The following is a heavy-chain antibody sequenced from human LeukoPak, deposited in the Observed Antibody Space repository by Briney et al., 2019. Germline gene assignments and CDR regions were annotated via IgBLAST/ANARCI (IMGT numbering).Heavy chain of an antibody. CDR2: ISSSSNYI. CDR1: GFTFSVYS. V-gene: IGHV3-21*06. D-gene: IGHD4-17*01. J-gene: IGHJ4*02. Sequence: GGSLRLSCAGFGFTFSVYSMNWVRQAPGKGPEWVSSISSSSNYIYYADSVKGRFTISRDNAKNSLYLQMNSLRAEDTAVYYCAREPTVTAVRDDYWGQGTLVTVSS. CDR3: AREPTVTAVRDDY.